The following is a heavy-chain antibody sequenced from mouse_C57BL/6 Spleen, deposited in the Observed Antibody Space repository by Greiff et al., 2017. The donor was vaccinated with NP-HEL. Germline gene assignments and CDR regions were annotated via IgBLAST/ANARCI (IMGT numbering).Heavy chain of an antibody. Sequence: EVQVVESGGGLVKPGGSLKLSCAASGFTFSDYGMHWVRQAPAKGLEWVAYISSGSSTIYYADTVKGRFTISRDNAKNTLFLQMTSLRSEDTAMYYCAREAYWGQGTLVTVSA. CDR2: ISSGSSTI. V-gene: IGHV5-17*01. J-gene: IGHJ3*01. CDR3: AREAY. CDR1: GFTFSDYG.